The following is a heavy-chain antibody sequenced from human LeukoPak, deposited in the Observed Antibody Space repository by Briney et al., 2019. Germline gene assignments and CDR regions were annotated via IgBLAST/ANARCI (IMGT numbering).Heavy chain of an antibody. CDR1: GFTSNNYV. J-gene: IGHJ4*02. V-gene: IGHV3-30*18. CDR3: AKDFEGFCGGDCYSMDF. D-gene: IGHD2-21*02. Sequence: PGGSLRLSCAASGFTSNNYVMHWVRQAPGKGLEWVALISYDGSNKYYADSVRGRFTISRDNSKNTLYLQMNSLRPEDTAVYYCAKDFEGFCGGDCYSMDFWGQGTLATVSS. CDR2: ISYDGSNK.